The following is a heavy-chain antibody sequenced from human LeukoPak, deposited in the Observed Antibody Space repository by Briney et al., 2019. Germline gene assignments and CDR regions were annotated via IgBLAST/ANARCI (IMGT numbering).Heavy chain of an antibody. Sequence: GASVKVSCKASGYTFTSYDINWVRQATGQGLEWMGWMNPNSGNTGYAQKFQGRITMTRNTSISTAYMELSSLRSEDTAVYYCARGLWGRVLWFGEPYSGISYFDYWGQGPLVTVSS. D-gene: IGHD3-10*01. CDR1: GYTFTSYD. V-gene: IGHV1-8*01. J-gene: IGHJ4*02. CDR2: MNPNSGNT. CDR3: ARGLWGRVLWFGEPYSGISYFDY.